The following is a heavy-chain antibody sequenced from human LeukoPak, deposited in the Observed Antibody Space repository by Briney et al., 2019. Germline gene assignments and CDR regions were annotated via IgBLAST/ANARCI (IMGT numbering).Heavy chain of an antibody. J-gene: IGHJ5*02. CDR2: MKQDGSEK. CDR3: ARFRGRDCSGGSCYSGHWFDP. D-gene: IGHD2-15*01. V-gene: IGHV3-7*03. Sequence: TGGSLRLSCAASGFTFSSYWMSWVRQAPGKGLERVANMKQDGSEKYYVDSVKGRFTISRDNAKNSLYLQMNSLRAEDTAVYYCARFRGRDCSGGSCYSGHWFDPWGQGTLVTVSS. CDR1: GFTFSSYW.